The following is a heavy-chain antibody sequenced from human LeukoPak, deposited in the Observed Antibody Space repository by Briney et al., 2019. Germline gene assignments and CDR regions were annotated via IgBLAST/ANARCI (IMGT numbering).Heavy chain of an antibody. J-gene: IGHJ6*03. D-gene: IGHD5-24*01. CDR3: TRGRPYYMDV. CDR1: GFTFSSYS. V-gene: IGHV3-48*04. Sequence: GGSLRLSCAASGFTFSSYSMNWVRQAPGKGLEWISYIGTSSSTVYYADSVKGRFTISRDNAKNSLYLQMNSLRAEDTAVYYRTRGRPYYMDVWGKGTTVTVSS. CDR2: IGTSSSTV.